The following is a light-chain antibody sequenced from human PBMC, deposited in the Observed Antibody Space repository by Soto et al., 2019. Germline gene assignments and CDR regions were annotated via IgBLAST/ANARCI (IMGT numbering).Light chain of an antibody. V-gene: IGLV2-8*01. CDR1: SSDVGDYNY. Sequence: QSALTQPPSASGSPGQSVTISCTGTSSDVGDYNYVSWYQQHPGKAPKLIIYEVSKRPSGVPDRFSGSKSGNTASLTVSGLQAEDEADYYSTSYAGSNNVVFGTGTKLTVL. CDR2: EVS. J-gene: IGLJ1*01. CDR3: TSYAGSNNVV.